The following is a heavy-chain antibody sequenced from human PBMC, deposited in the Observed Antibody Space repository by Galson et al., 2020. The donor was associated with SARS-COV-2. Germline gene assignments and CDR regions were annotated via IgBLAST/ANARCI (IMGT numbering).Heavy chain of an antibody. Sequence: GGSLRLSCAASGFTFSSYAMHWVRQAPGKGLEWVAVISYDGSNKYYADSVKGRFTISRDNSKNTLYLQMNSLRAEDTAVYYCARPYSGSYYRGIDYWGQGTLVTVSS. D-gene: IGHD1-26*01. CDR2: ISYDGSNK. CDR1: GFTFSSYA. CDR3: ARPYSGSYYRGIDY. V-gene: IGHV3-30*04. J-gene: IGHJ4*02.